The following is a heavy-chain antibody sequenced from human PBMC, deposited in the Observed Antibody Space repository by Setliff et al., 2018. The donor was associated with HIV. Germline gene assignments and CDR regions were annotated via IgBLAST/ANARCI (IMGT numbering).Heavy chain of an antibody. V-gene: IGHV4-61*02. Sequence: SETLSLTCTVSGGSISSGSYYWSWIRQPAGKGLEWIGRIYTSGRIDYNPSLKSRVTISVDTSNKQFSLNLSSGTAADTAVYYCARDSDYYDSSTYRLDYWGQGTLVTVSS. CDR3: ARDSDYYDSSTYRLDY. J-gene: IGHJ4*02. CDR1: GGSISSGSYY. CDR2: IYTSGRI. D-gene: IGHD3-22*01.